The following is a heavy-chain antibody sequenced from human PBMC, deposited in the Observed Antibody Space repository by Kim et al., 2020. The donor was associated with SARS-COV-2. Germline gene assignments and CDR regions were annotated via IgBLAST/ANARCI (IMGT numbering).Heavy chain of an antibody. Sequence: GGSLRLSCAASGFTFGDYAMHWVRQAPGKDLEWVSGINWNSGNIDYADSVRGRFTISRDNAKNSLYLQMNSLRVEDTAFYYCAKDSSYNWNYLRIWGQGTMVTVSS. CDR3: AKDSSYNWNYLRI. D-gene: IGHD1-7*01. CDR1: GFTFGDYA. CDR2: INWNSGNI. V-gene: IGHV3-9*01. J-gene: IGHJ3*02.